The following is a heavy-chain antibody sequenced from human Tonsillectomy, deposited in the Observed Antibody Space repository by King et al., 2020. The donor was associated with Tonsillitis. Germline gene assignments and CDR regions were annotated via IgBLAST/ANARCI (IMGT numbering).Heavy chain of an antibody. Sequence: VQLVESGGGLVQPGGSLRLSCVASGFTFSHYWMSWVRQAPGKGLEGVANIDQDGSEKNYVDSAKGRFTISRDNAKNFLYLQMNSLRAEDTAVYYCARDPVGRSDVWGKGTTVTVSS. D-gene: IGHD1-26*01. V-gene: IGHV3-7*03. CDR3: ARDPVGRSDV. CDR2: IDQDGSEK. J-gene: IGHJ6*04. CDR1: GFTFSHYW.